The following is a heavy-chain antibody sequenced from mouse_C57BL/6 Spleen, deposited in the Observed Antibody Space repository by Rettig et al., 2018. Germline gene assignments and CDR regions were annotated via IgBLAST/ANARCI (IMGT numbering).Heavy chain of an antibody. CDR3: ARRTTVRHFDV. CDR1: GYTFTTYG. CDR2: INTYSGVP. D-gene: IGHD1-1*01. V-gene: IGHV9-3*01. J-gene: IGHJ1*03. Sequence: QIQLVQSGPELKKPGETVKISCKASGYTFTTYGMSWVKQAPGKGLKWMGWINTYSGVPTYADDFKGRFAFSLETSASTAYLQINSLKNEDTATYFCARRTTVRHFDVWGTGTTVTVSS.